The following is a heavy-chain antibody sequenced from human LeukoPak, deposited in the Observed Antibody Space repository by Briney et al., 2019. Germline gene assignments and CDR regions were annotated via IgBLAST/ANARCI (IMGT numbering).Heavy chain of an antibody. Sequence: SETLSLTCIVSGGSISTNTYYWGWIRLPPGKGLEWIGEIHHRGTTYYNPSLRSRVTISVDTSKNQFSLRLTSVTAADTAVYYCARVTYNGYQHFDYWSQGNLVTVS. D-gene: IGHD3-10*01. V-gene: IGHV4-39*07. CDR2: IHHRGTT. CDR1: GGSISTNTYY. J-gene: IGHJ4*02. CDR3: ARVTYNGYQHFDY.